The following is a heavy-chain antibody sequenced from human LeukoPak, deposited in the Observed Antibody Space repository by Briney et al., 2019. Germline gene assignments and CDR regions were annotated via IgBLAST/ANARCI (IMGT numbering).Heavy chain of an antibody. D-gene: IGHD3-10*01. CDR2: INPNSGGT. V-gene: IGHV1-2*02. J-gene: IGHJ4*02. Sequence: ASVKVSCKASGYTFTGYYMHWVRQAPGQGLEWMGWINPNSGGTNYAQKFQGGVTMTRDTSISTAYMELSRLRSDDTAVYYCARGWLWFGEYYFDYWGQGTLVTVSS. CDR1: GYTFTGYY. CDR3: ARGWLWFGEYYFDY.